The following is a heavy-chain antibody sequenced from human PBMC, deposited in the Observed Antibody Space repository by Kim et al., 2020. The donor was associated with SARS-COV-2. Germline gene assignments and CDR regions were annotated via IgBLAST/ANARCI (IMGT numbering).Heavy chain of an antibody. V-gene: IGHV4-39*01. CDR2: IYYSGRT. CDR1: GGSISSSSYY. D-gene: IGHD4-4*01. Sequence: SETLSLTCTVSGGSISSSSYYWGWIRQPPGKGLEWIGSIYYSGRTYYNPSLKSRITISVDTSKNQFSLKLSSVTAADTAVYYCAHHYSNYVFSFLYYFDYWGQGTLVTVSS. CDR3: AHHYSNYVFSFLYYFDY. J-gene: IGHJ4*02.